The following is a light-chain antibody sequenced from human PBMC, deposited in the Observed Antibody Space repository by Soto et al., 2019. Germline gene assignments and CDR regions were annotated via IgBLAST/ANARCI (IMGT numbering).Light chain of an antibody. CDR3: QQLAAT. CDR1: LSVSIN. V-gene: IGKV3-11*01. Sequence: EVVLTQSPATLSLSPGERATLSCRASLSVSINLAWFQHKPGQAPRLLIYDASKRATGIPARFSGSGSVTDFTLTISSLEPEDSAVYYCQQLAATFGQGTRLEIK. CDR2: DAS. J-gene: IGKJ5*01.